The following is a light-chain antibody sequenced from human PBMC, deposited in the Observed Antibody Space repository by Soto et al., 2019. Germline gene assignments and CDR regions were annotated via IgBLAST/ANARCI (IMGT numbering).Light chain of an antibody. Sequence: DIQMTRSPSTLSASVADRVTITCLASQSISSWLAWYQQKPGKAPKLLIYDASSLESGVPSRFSGSGYGTEFNLTISSLQTEDFATYYCQQSYSTPRTFGQGTKVDIK. J-gene: IGKJ1*01. CDR1: QSISSW. V-gene: IGKV1-5*01. CDR2: DAS. CDR3: QQSYSTPRT.